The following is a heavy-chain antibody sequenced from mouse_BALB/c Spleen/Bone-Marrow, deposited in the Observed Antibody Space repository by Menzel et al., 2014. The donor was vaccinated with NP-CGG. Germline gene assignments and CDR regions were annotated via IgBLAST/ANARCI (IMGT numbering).Heavy chain of an antibody. Sequence: QLQQPGAELVKPGASVKLSCTASGFNIKDTYMHWVKQRPEQGLEWIGRIDPANGNTKYDPKFQGKATITADTSSNTAYLQLSSLTSEDTAVYYCANYYYGSSLFAYWGXGTLVTVSA. CDR1: GFNIKDTY. J-gene: IGHJ3*01. CDR2: IDPANGNT. D-gene: IGHD1-1*01. CDR3: ANYYYGSSLFAY. V-gene: IGHV14-3*02.